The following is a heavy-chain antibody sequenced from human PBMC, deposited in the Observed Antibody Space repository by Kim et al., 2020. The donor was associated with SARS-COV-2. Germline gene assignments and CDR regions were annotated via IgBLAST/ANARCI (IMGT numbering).Heavy chain of an antibody. Sequence: KYHDNTVRGQFTRSQDNDKDSLYLQMNSLRAEYTAVYYCARGPNYSPFDYWGQGTLVTVSS. V-gene: IGHV3-7*04. J-gene: IGHJ4*02. CDR3: ARGPNYSPFDY. CDR2: K. D-gene: IGHD4-4*01.